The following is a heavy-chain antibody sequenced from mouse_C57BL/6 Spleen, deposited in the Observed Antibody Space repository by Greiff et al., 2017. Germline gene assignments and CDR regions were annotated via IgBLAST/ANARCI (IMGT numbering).Heavy chain of an antibody. CDR1: GYTFTDYE. J-gene: IGHJ4*01. CDR3: TRGYLHAMDY. CDR2: IDPETGGT. V-gene: IGHV1-15*01. Sequence: QVQLQQSGAELVRPGASVTLSCKASGYTFTDYEMHWVKQTPVHGLEWIGAIDPETGGTAYNQKFKGKAILTADKSSSTAYMELRSLTSEDSAVYYCTRGYLHAMDYWGQGTSVTVSS.